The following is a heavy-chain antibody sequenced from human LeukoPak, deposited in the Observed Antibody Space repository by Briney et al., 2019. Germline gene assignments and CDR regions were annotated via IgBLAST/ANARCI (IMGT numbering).Heavy chain of an antibody. CDR2: INPNSGGT. D-gene: IGHD1-26*01. CDR1: GYTFTGYY. J-gene: IGHJ4*02. CDR3: APSGTYRSTDYYFDY. V-gene: IGHV1-2*02. Sequence: ASVKVSCKASGYTFTGYYVHWVRQAPGQGLEWRGWINPNSGGTNYAQKFQGRVTMTRDTSISTAYMELSRLRSDDTAVYYCAPSGTYRSTDYYFDYWGQGSLVTVSS.